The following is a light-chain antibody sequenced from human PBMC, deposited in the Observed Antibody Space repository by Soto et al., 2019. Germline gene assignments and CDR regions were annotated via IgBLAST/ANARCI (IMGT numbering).Light chain of an antibody. CDR1: QSVSSY. V-gene: IGKV3-11*01. CDR2: DAS. J-gene: IGKJ5*01. CDR3: QQRSNWPSIT. Sequence: EIVLTQSPATLSLSPGERATLSCRASQSVSSYLAWYQQKPGQAPRLLIYDASNRATGIPARFSSSGSATDFTLTISSLQPEAFAVYYCQQRSNWPSITFGQGTRLEIK.